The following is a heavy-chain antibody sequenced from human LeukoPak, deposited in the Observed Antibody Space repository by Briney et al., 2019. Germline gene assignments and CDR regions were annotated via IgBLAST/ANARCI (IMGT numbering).Heavy chain of an antibody. V-gene: IGHV1-18*01. CDR1: GYTFTSYG. Sequence: ASVKVSCKASGYTFTSYGISWVRQAPGQGLEWMGWISAYNGNTNYAQKLQGRVTMTTDTSTSTAYMELRSLRSDDTAVYYCAREPDYGDYLTHYYYMDVWGKGTTVTVSS. CDR2: ISAYNGNT. D-gene: IGHD4-17*01. J-gene: IGHJ6*03. CDR3: AREPDYGDYLTHYYYMDV.